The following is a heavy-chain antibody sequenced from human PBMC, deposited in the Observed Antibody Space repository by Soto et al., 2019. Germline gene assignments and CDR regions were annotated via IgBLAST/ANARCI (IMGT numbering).Heavy chain of an antibody. Sequence: SETLSLTCTVSGGSIGSYYWSWVRQPPGKGQEWIGYIYYSGSTNYNPSLKSRVTISVDMSKNQFSLKLSSVTAADTAVYYCARIPSPWGQGTLVTVSS. CDR2: IYYSGST. D-gene: IGHD2-21*01. V-gene: IGHV4-59*12. J-gene: IGHJ5*02. CDR1: GGSIGSYY. CDR3: ARIPSP.